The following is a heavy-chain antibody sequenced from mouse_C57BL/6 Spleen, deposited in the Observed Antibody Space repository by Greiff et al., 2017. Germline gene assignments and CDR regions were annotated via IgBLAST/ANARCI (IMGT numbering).Heavy chain of an antibody. V-gene: IGHV1-15*01. CDR3: TRARRHAPFDY. D-gene: IGHD1-2*01. J-gene: IGHJ2*01. Sequence: QVQLQQSGAELVRPGASVTLSCKASGYTFTDYEMHWVKQTPVHGLEWIGAIDPETGGTAYNQKFKGKAILTADKSSSTASMELRSLTSADSAVYYGTRARRHAPFDYWGQGTTLTVSS. CDR2: IDPETGGT. CDR1: GYTFTDYE.